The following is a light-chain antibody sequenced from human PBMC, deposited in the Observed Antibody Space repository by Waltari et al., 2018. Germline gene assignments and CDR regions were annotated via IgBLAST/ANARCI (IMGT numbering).Light chain of an antibody. CDR3: SSYTSIIPPFL. Sequence: QSALTQPASVSGSPGQSITLPCTISSSDLGGYSFVSWYQQHPGKAPKLMIYDVSHRPSGVSNRFSGSKSGNTASLTISGLQPEDEADYYCSSYTSIIPPFLFGTGTKVTVL. CDR2: DVS. J-gene: IGLJ1*01. V-gene: IGLV2-14*01. CDR1: SSDLGGYSF.